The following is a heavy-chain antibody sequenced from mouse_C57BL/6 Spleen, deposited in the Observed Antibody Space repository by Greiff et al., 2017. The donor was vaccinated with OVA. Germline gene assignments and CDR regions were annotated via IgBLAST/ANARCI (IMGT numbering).Heavy chain of an antibody. CDR2: IDPGSGST. D-gene: IGHD1-1*01. V-gene: IGHV1-55*01. CDR1: GYTFTSYW. J-gene: IGHJ1*03. CDR3: ARGYYYGRSHGYMDD. Sequence: VQLQQSGAELVKPGASVKLSCKASGYTFTSYWITWVKQRPGQGLEWIGDIDPGSGSTNYNEKFKSKATLTVDTSSSTAYMQLSSLTSEDSAVYYGARGYYYGRSHGYMDDWGKGTTVTVSS.